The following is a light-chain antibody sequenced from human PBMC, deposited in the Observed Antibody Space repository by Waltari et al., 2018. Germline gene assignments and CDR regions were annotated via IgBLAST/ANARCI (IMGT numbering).Light chain of an antibody. CDR2: DAS. CDR3: QQCDDVPFT. V-gene: IGKV1-33*01. J-gene: IGKJ3*01. Sequence: IQMTQSPSSLSASVGDRVTITCQASQDISNCLNWYQQKPGKAPKLLIYDASILEAGVPSRLSGSGSGTHFSFTINSLQTDDIGTYFCQQCDDVPFTFGPGTKVEMK. CDR1: QDISNC.